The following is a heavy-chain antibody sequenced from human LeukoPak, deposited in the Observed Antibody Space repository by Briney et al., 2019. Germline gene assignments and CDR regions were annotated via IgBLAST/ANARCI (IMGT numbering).Heavy chain of an antibody. J-gene: IGHJ4*02. Sequence: VASVKVSCKASGGTFSNYAISWVRQAPGQGLEWMGRTILILDSANYAQKFQDRVTITADTSTSTVYMELSSLTSEDTAMYYCARDVSYYYDNTGSPYWGQGTLVTVSS. D-gene: IGHD3-22*01. CDR2: TILILDSA. CDR1: GGTFSNYA. V-gene: IGHV1-69*04. CDR3: ARDVSYYYDNTGSPY.